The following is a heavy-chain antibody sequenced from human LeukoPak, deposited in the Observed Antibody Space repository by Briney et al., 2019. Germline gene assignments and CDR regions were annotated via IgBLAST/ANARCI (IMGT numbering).Heavy chain of an antibody. D-gene: IGHD2-8*02. CDR3: ATYRQVLLPFES. V-gene: IGHV3-21*04. CDR2: ISSSSSFK. J-gene: IGHJ4*02. CDR1: GFIFSTYA. Sequence: GGSLRLSCAASGFIFSTYAMHWVRQAPGKGLEWVSYISSSSSFKKYADSRKGRFTISRDNAKNLLSLQMNSLRAEDTAIYYCATYRQVLLPFESWGQGTLVTVSS.